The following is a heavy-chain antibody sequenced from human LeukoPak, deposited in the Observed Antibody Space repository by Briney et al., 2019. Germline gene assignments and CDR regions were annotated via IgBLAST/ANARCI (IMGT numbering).Heavy chain of an antibody. J-gene: IGHJ6*03. CDR2: ISGDGGST. V-gene: IGHV3-43*02. D-gene: IGHD3-10*01. CDR1: GLTFDDYA. Sequence: GGSLRLSCAASGLTFDDYAMHWVRQAPGKGLEWVSLISGDGGSTYYADSVKGRFTISRDNSKNSLHLQMNSLRTEDTALYYCATHDYYGSGSYYNVGYYYMDVWGKGTTVTVSS. CDR3: ATHDYYGSGSYYNVGYYYMDV.